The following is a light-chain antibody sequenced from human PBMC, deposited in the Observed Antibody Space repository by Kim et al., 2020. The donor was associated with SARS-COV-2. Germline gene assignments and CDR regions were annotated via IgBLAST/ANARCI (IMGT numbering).Light chain of an antibody. CDR1: SSDVGGYNY. CDR2: DVS. V-gene: IGLV2-14*03. J-gene: IGLJ2*01. CDR3: SSYTSSSTLEGV. Sequence: ITVPSTGTSSDVGGYNYVSWYQQHPGKAPKLMIYDVSNRPAGVSNRFSGSKSGNTASLTISGLQAEDEADYYCSSYTSSSTLEGVFGGGTQLTVL.